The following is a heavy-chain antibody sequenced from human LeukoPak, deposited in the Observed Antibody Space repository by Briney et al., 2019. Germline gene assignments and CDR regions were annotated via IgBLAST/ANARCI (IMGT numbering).Heavy chain of an antibody. D-gene: IGHD3-16*02. J-gene: IGHJ3*02. CDR3: ARVGGIYDYVWGSYRHDAFDI. CDR2: IYYSGST. V-gene: IGHV4-59*01. CDR1: GGSISSYY. Sequence: PSETLSLTCTVSGGSISSYYWSWTRQPPGKGLEWIGYIYYSGSTNYNPSLKSRVTISVDTSKNQFSLKLSSVTAADTAVYYCARVGGIYDYVWGSYRHDAFDIWGQGTMVTVSS.